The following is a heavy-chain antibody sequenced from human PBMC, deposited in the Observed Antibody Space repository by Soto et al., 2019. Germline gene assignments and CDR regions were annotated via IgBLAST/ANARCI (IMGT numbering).Heavy chain of an antibody. J-gene: IGHJ6*02. Sequence: QVQLEQSGDEVKKPGASVKVSCKASGYIFVNYGIAWAPQTPGQGLAWLGWTSPYTGNTYYATKVQGRLTLTTDTSTSTAFMDLGSLTSADTAVYYCAMVDLYVTPTPQDVWGQGTTVTVSS. CDR1: GYIFVNYG. CDR2: TSPYTGNT. D-gene: IGHD3-16*01. V-gene: IGHV1-18*01. CDR3: AMVDLYVTPTPQDV.